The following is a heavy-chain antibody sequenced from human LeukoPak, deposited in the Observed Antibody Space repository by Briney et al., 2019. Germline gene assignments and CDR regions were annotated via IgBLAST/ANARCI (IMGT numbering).Heavy chain of an antibody. D-gene: IGHD3-3*01. Sequence: GESLKISCKGSGYTFSSYWIGWVRQMPGKGLEWMGIIYPGDSDTRYSPSLQGQVTISVDTSIGTAYLQWSSLKASDTAIYYCARQNDFRLDYWGQGTLVTISS. CDR3: ARQNDFRLDY. CDR2: IYPGDSDT. J-gene: IGHJ4*02. V-gene: IGHV5-51*01. CDR1: GYTFSSYW.